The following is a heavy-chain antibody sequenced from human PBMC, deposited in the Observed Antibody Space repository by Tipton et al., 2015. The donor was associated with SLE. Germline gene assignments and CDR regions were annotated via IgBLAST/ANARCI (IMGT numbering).Heavy chain of an antibody. J-gene: IGHJ4*02. Sequence: TLSLTCTVSGGPINNGGYNWSWIRQHPGKDLEWIGHIHYSGSTYYNPSLKSRLIISVDTSKNLFSLKLSSVTAADTAVYYCAIAATSYYDTSGYYPCFDNWGQGTLVTVSP. D-gene: IGHD3-22*01. CDR3: AIAATSYYDTSGYYPCFDN. CDR1: GGPINNGGYN. CDR2: IHYSGST. V-gene: IGHV4-31*03.